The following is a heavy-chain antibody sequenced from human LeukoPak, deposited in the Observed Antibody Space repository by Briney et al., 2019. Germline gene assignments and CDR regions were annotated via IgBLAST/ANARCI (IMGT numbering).Heavy chain of an antibody. CDR3: ARDHAGIVLPAAVGAH. V-gene: IGHV3-21*01. D-gene: IGHD2-2*01. J-gene: IGHJ4*02. CDR1: GSTFRDYS. CDR2: IRGGSDFI. Sequence: GGSLRLSCAASGSTFRDYSMTWVRQASGKGLEWVSSIRGGSDFIYHADSVKGRFTVSRDNAKNSLYLQMNSLRAEDTAVYYCARDHAGIVLPAAVGAHWGQGTLVTVSS.